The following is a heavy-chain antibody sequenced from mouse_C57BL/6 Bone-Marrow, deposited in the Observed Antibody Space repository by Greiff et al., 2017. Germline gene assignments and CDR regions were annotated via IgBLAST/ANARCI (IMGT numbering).Heavy chain of an antibody. J-gene: IGHJ3*01. Sequence: QVQLKQPGAELVKPGASVKLSCKAFGYTFTSYWMQWVKQRPGQGLEWIGEIDPSDSYTNFNQKFKGKATLTVDTSSSTAYMRRSSLTSEDSSVYYCARSGYYDYPWFAYWSQGTLVTVSA. CDR3: ARSGYYDYPWFAY. V-gene: IGHV1-50*01. CDR2: IDPSDSYT. D-gene: IGHD2-4*01. CDR1: GYTFTSYW.